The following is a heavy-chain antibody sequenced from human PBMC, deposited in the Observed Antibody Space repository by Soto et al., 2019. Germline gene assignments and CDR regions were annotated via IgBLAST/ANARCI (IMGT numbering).Heavy chain of an antibody. CDR1: GYSFEDDS. J-gene: IGHJ4*02. CDR2: ISWNGNFT. V-gene: IGHV3-9*01. CDR3: VGGSWFD. D-gene: IGHD2-15*01. Sequence: EVQLVESGGDMVKPGRSLKLSCVGSGYSFEDDSMHWVRQAPGKGLEWVSGISWNGNFTGYADSVKGRFTISRDNAKNSLFLQMRSLSLEDTALYYCVGGSWFDWGQGTLVTVSS.